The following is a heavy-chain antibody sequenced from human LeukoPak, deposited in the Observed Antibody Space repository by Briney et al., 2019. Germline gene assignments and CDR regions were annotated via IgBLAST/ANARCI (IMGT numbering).Heavy chain of an antibody. Sequence: AETLSLTCTISGGSISSSSYYWGWIRQPPGKGLEWIGSIYYSGSTYYNTSLKSRVTISVDTSKNQFSLKLSSVTAADTAVYYCAGPRAGYYGAYYMDVWGKGTMVTVSS. CDR1: GGSISSSSYY. D-gene: IGHD3-10*01. CDR2: IYYSGST. CDR3: AGPRAGYYGAYYMDV. V-gene: IGHV4-39*01. J-gene: IGHJ6*03.